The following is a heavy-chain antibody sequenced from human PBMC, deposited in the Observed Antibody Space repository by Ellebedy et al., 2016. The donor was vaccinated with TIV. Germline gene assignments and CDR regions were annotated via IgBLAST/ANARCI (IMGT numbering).Heavy chain of an antibody. D-gene: IGHD2/OR15-2a*01. CDR2: IRRDGGAT. Sequence: GESLKISCAASGFPFSSYSMNWVRQAPGKGLELLSYIRRDGGATYYADSVRGRFTISRDNVKNSMFLQMNSLRDDDTTVNSCARDQHFAFDVWGRGTLVTVSS. V-gene: IGHV3-48*02. J-gene: IGHJ2*01. CDR1: GFPFSSYS. CDR3: ARDQHFAFDV.